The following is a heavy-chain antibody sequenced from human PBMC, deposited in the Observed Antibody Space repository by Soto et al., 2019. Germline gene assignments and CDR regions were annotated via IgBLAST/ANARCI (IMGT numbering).Heavy chain of an antibody. D-gene: IGHD2-15*01. V-gene: IGHV1-18*04. J-gene: IGHJ5*02. CDR1: GYEFTNYG. CDR3: ARSLALAVAASNNYLDP. CDR2: ISAYNGNT. Sequence: VASVKVSCKASGYEFTNYGISWVRQAPGQGLELLGWISAYNGNTKYEQTLQGRITISTDTSTGTAYMELRRLRSDDTALYYCARSLALAVAASNNYLDPWGQGTLVTVSS.